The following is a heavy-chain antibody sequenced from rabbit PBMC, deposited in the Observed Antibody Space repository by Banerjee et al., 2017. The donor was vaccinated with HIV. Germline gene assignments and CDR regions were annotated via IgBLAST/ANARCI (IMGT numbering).Heavy chain of an antibody. CDR2: INSSSGST. D-gene: IGHD7-1*01. V-gene: IGHV1S45*01. CDR1: GFSFSNKYV. CDR3: ASDAGYLGYGLNL. Sequence: QEQLEESGGDLVKPEGSLTLTCTASGFSFSNKYVMCWVRQAPGKGLEWIACINSSSGSTVYATWAKGRFTISRTSSTTVALQMTSLTAADTATYFCASDAGYLGYGLNLWGPGTLVTVS. J-gene: IGHJ4*01.